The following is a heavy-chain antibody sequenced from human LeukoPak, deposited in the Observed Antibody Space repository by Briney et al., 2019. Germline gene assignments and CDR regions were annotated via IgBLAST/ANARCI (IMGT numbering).Heavy chain of an antibody. D-gene: IGHD1-26*01. CDR3: AYRNNFEY. CDR2: IKQDGGEE. J-gene: IGHJ4*02. CDR1: GFTFSSYW. Sequence: PGGSLRLSCAASGFTFSSYWMSWVRQAPGKGLEWVANIKQDGGEEFYVDSVKGRFTISRDNAKNSLYLQMNSLRAEDTAVYYCAYRNNFEYWGQGALVTVSS. V-gene: IGHV3-7*05.